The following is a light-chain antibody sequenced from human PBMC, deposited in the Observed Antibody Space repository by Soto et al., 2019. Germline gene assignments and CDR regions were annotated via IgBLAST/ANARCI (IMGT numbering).Light chain of an antibody. Sequence: QSVLTQPASVSGSPGQSITISCTGTSSDIGGFNYVSWYRHHPGKAPKLMIYEVSYRPSGVSNRFSGSKSGNTASLTISGLQAEDEADYYCSSYTSISTRVFGTGTKLTVL. V-gene: IGLV2-14*01. CDR2: EVS. J-gene: IGLJ1*01. CDR3: SSYTSISTRV. CDR1: SSDIGGFNY.